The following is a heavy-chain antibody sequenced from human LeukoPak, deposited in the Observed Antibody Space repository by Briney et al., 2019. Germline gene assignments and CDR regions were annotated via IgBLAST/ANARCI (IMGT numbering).Heavy chain of an antibody. CDR1: GFTFSSYG. V-gene: IGHV3-30*02. J-gene: IGHJ4*02. CDR3: AKDALQVGSYPYYFYY. CDR2: IRYDGSNK. D-gene: IGHD1-26*01. Sequence: GGSLRLSCAASGFTFSSYGMHWVRQAPGKGLEWVAFIRYDGSNKYYADSVKGRFTISRDNSKNTLYLQMNSLRAEDTAVYYCAKDALQVGSYPYYFYYWGQGTLVTVSS.